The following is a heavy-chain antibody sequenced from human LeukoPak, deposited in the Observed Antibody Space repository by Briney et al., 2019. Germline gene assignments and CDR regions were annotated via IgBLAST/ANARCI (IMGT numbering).Heavy chain of an antibody. Sequence: PSETLSLTCAVYGGSFSGYYWSWIRQPPGRGLEWIGEINHSGSTNYNPSLKSRVTISVDTSKNQFSLKLSSVTAADTAVYYCARGPYDYVWGTPDAFDIWGQGTMVTVSS. J-gene: IGHJ3*02. V-gene: IGHV4-34*01. CDR3: ARGPYDYVWGTPDAFDI. D-gene: IGHD3-16*01. CDR2: INHSGST. CDR1: GGSFSGYY.